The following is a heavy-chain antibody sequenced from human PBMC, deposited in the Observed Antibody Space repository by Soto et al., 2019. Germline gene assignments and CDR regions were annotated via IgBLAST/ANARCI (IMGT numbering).Heavy chain of an antibody. CDR2: SIPIFGTA. Sequence: SVKVSCKASGGTFSSYAISWVRQAPGQGLEWMGGSIPIFGTAKYAQKFQGRVTITADECTSTAYMELSSLRSEDTAVYYCARDESYSYNPDYYYYYGMDVWGQGTTVPVSS. J-gene: IGHJ6*02. CDR3: ARDESYSYNPDYYYYYGMDV. V-gene: IGHV1-69*13. D-gene: IGHD5-18*01. CDR1: GGTFSSYA.